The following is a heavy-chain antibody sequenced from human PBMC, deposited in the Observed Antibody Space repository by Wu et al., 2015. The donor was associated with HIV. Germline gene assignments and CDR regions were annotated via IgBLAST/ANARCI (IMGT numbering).Heavy chain of an antibody. CDR2: IIPIFGIP. Sequence: QVQLVQSGAEVKKPGSSVKVSCKASGGTFTNYAFSWVRQAPGQGLEWMGRIIPIFGIPNYAEKFQDRVTITADRSTSTAYMELSSLRSADTAIYYCARGRYSGYDSPXVYYYYMDVWGLGTTVIVSS. J-gene: IGHJ6*03. CDR3: ARGRYSGYDSPXVYYYYMDV. D-gene: IGHD5-12*01. V-gene: IGHV1-69*04. CDR1: GGTFTNYA.